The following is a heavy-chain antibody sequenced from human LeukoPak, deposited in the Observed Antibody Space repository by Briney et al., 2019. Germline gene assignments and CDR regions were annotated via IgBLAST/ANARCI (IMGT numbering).Heavy chain of an antibody. J-gene: IGHJ4*02. Sequence: SETLSLTCTVSGGSISSYQWSWIRQPPGKGLEWIGNIYYSGSANYNPSLQSRVIISVDTSKNQFSLKLSSVTAAGTAVYYCARGWNSYGSFDYWGQGTLVTVSS. CDR2: IYYSGSA. V-gene: IGHV4-59*01. D-gene: IGHD5-18*01. CDR3: ARGWNSYGSFDY. CDR1: GGSISSYQ.